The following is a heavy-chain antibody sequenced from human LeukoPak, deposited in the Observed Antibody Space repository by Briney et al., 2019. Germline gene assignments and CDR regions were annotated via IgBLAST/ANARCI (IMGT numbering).Heavy chain of an antibody. CDR2: IYYSGTT. CDR1: GGSISSYY. CDR3: ARVSSRGWTDFDY. D-gene: IGHD6-19*01. J-gene: IGHJ4*02. Sequence: SSETLSLTCTVSGGSISSYYWSWIPQPPGKGREWIGYIYYSGTTYYNPSLKSRVTISVDTSKNQFSLKLNSVTAADTAVYYCARVSSRGWTDFDYWGQGTLVTVSS. V-gene: IGHV4-59*01.